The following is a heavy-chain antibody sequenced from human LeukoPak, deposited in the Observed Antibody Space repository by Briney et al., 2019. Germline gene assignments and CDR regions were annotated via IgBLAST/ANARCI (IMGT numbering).Heavy chain of an antibody. V-gene: IGHV3-21*01. J-gene: IGHJ4*02. CDR3: ARVGRTSGDWDFDY. CDR2: ISSSSSYI. D-gene: IGHD3-10*01. CDR1: GFTFSSYS. Sequence: GGSLRLSCAASGFTFSSYSMNWVRQAPGKGLEWVSSISSSSSYIYYADSVKGRFTISRDNAKNSLYLQMNSLRAEDTAVYYCARVGRTSGDWDFDYWGQGTLVTVSS.